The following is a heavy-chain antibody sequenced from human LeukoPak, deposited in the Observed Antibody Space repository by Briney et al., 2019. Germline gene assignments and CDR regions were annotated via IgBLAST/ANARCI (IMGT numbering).Heavy chain of an antibody. CDR3: ARLGYGDYVFDY. V-gene: IGHV5-10-1*01. CDR1: GYSFTSYW. Sequence: KNGESLKISCKGSGYSFTSYWISWVRQMPGKGLEWMGRIDPSDSYTNYSPSFQGHVTISADKSISTAYLQWSSLKASDTAMYYCARLGYGDYVFDYWGQGTLVTVSS. CDR2: IDPSDSYT. J-gene: IGHJ4*02. D-gene: IGHD4-17*01.